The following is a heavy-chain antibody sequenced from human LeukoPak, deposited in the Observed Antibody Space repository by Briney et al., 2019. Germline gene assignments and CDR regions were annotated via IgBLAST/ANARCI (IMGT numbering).Heavy chain of an antibody. D-gene: IGHD4-23*01. J-gene: IGHJ6*02. CDR3: ARNGRRGNGWSFDYYYGMDV. Sequence: GASVKVSCKASGGTFSSYAISWVRQAPGQGLEWMGWITAYNGDTNYAQKLQGRVTMTTDTSTSTAYMELRSLRSDDTAVYYCARNGRRGNGWSFDYYYGMDVWGQGTTVTVSS. V-gene: IGHV1-18*01. CDR2: ITAYNGDT. CDR1: GGTFSSYA.